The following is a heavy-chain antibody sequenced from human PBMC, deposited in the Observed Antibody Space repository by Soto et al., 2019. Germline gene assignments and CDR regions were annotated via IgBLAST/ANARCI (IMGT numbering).Heavy chain of an antibody. CDR2: ISGSADST. D-gene: IGHD1-7*01. V-gene: IGHV3-23*01. Sequence: GGSLRLSRAASGFTFSSYAMSWVRQAPGKGLEWVSVISGSADSTYYADSVKVRFTISRDNSKNTLYLQMDSLRAEDTAVYYCAKITLTGTSYFDYWGQGTLVTVSS. CDR3: AKITLTGTSYFDY. CDR1: GFTFSSYA. J-gene: IGHJ4*02.